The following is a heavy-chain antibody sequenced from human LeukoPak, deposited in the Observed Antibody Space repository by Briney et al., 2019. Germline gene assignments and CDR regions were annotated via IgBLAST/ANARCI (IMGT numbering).Heavy chain of an antibody. CDR3: ARDSYGMDV. J-gene: IGHJ6*02. CDR2: ISYDGRNK. Sequence: PGGSLRLSCAASGFTFSSYGMHWVRQAPGKGLEWVAAISYDGRNKEYVDSVKGRFTIPRDNSKNTLYLQMNNLRAEDTAVYYCARDSYGMDVWGQGTTVTVSS. CDR1: GFTFSSYG. V-gene: IGHV3-30*03.